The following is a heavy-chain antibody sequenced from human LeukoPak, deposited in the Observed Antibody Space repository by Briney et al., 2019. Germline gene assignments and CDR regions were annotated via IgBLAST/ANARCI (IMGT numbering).Heavy chain of an antibody. CDR1: GFTVSSNY. D-gene: IGHD3-3*01. CDR3: ARDGYDFWSRYCPIFDY. CDR2: IYSGGST. J-gene: IGHJ4*02. Sequence: GGSLRLSCAASGFTVSSNYMSWVRQAPGKGLEWVSVIYSGGSTYYADSVKGRFTISRDNSKNTLYLQMNGLRAEDTAVYYCARDGYDFWSRYCPIFDYWGQGTLVTVSS. V-gene: IGHV3-53*01.